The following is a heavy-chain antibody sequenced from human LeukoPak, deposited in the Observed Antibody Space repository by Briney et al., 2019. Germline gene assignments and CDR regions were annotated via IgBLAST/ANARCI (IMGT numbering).Heavy chain of an antibody. J-gene: IGHJ4*01. CDR3: ARKGSAGRYMEY. D-gene: IGHD6-19*01. Sequence: SGGSLRLSCAASGFTVSTNYMSWVRQAPGKGLEWVSIIYAGGSTYYADSVKDRFTISRDTSKNTLFLEMNSLRAEDTAVYYCARKGSAGRYMEYWGHGTLVTVSS. V-gene: IGHV3-66*01. CDR1: GFTVSTNY. CDR2: IYAGGST.